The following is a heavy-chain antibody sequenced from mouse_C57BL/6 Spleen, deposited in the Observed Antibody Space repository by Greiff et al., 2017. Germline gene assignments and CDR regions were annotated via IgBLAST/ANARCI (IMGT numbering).Heavy chain of an antibody. D-gene: IGHD4-1*01. CDR2: IWTGGGT. J-gene: IGHJ4*01. V-gene: IGHV2-9-1*01. CDR3: ARAKNWDGFYAMDY. Sequence: VQGVESGPGLVAPSQSLSITCTVSGFSLTSYAISWVRQPPGKGLEWLGVIWTGGGTNYNSALKSRLSISKDNSKSQVFLKMNSLLTDDTARYYCARAKNWDGFYAMDYWGQGTSVTVSS. CDR1: GFSLTSYA.